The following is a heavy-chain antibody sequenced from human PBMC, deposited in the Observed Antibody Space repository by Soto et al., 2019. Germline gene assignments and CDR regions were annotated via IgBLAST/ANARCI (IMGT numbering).Heavy chain of an antibody. V-gene: IGHV3-30*04. D-gene: IGHD6-13*01. J-gene: IGHJ4*02. Sequence: GGSLRLSCAASGFTFSSYDMHWVRQAPGKGLEWVAVIADDGSNKYYADSVKGRFTISRDNSKNTLYLQMNSLIAEDTSVYDCASPSTGGIAAAGFDYWGQGTLVTVSS. CDR1: GFTFSSYD. CDR3: ASPSTGGIAAAGFDY. CDR2: IADDGSNK.